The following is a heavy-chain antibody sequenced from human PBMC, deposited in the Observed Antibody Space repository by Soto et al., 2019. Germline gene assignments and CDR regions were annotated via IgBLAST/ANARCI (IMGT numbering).Heavy chain of an antibody. V-gene: IGHV4-30-4*01. CDR3: ARESTPDFWSGYYTNWFDP. CDR2: IYYSGST. J-gene: IGHJ5*02. Sequence: PSETLSLTCTVSGGSISSGGYFWSWIRQPPGKGLEWIGYIYYSGSTYYNPSLKSRVTISVDTSKNQFSLKLSSVTAADTAVYYCARESTPDFWSGYYTNWFDPWGQGTLVTVSS. D-gene: IGHD3-3*01. CDR1: GGSISSGGYF.